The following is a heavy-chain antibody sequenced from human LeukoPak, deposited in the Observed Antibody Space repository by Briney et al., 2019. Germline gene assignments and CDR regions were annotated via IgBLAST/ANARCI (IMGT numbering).Heavy chain of an antibody. Sequence: PGGSLRLSCAASGFTVSFNYMSWVRQAPGKGLEWISVIYSGGSTYYADPVKGRFTISRDDSTNTLYLQMNSLRAEDTAIYYCARAQWRTYSYYYMDVWGKGTTVTVSS. CDR2: IYSGGST. D-gene: IGHD6-19*01. CDR3: ARAQWRTYSYYYMDV. CDR1: GFTVSFNY. V-gene: IGHV3-53*01. J-gene: IGHJ6*03.